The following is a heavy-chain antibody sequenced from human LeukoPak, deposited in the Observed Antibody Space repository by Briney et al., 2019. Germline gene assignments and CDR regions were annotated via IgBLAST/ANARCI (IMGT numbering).Heavy chain of an antibody. CDR3: ARVMGGYSGYDPPFDY. CDR2: INPNSGST. CDR1: GYTFTGYY. J-gene: IGHJ4*02. Sequence: ASVKVSCKASGYTFTGYYMHWVRQAPGQGLEWMGWINPNSGSTNYAQKFQGRVTMTRDTSISTAYMELSRLRSDDTAVYYCARVMGGYSGYDPPFDYWGQGTLVTVSS. D-gene: IGHD5-12*01. V-gene: IGHV1-2*02.